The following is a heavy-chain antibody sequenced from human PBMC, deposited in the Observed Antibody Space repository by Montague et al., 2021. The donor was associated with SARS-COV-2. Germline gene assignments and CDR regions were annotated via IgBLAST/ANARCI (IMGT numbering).Heavy chain of an antibody. Sequence: SETLSLTCTVSGGSTSSSNYYWDWIRQPPGKGLEWIGSIYGSGSTXYNPSLKSRVTISVDTSKNHFSLKLSSVTAADTAVYYCARRGRKLLPVATTIGGFDIWGQGTMVTVSS. CDR1: GGSTSSSNYY. CDR3: ARRGRKLLPVATTIGGFDI. J-gene: IGHJ3*02. CDR2: IYGSGST. D-gene: IGHD5-12*01. V-gene: IGHV4-39*02.